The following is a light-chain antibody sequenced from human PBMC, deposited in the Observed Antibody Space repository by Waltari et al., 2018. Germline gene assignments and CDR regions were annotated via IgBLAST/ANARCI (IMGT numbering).Light chain of an antibody. J-gene: IGLJ3*02. CDR2: NVS. Sequence: QSALTQPASVSGSPGQSITISCTGTTSDVGGYNSVPCYQHHPGKAPKLMIHNVSNRPSGVSNRFSGSKSGNTASLTISGLQAEDEAVYYCSSYTSTNTFGLFGGGTKLTVL. CDR3: SSYTSTNTFGL. V-gene: IGLV2-14*03. CDR1: TSDVGGYNS.